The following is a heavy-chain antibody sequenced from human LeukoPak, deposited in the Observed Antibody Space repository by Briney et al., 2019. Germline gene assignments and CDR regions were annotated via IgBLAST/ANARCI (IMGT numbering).Heavy chain of an antibody. CDR1: GFTFSNLA. Sequence: GGSLRLSCAASGFTFSNLAMSWVRRTPGTGLEWVSGIINSGDTLYGDSVKGRFTISRDNSKNTLYLEMNSLRAEDTAIYYCAKMKGHPLPKYYMDVWGQGTTVTVSS. CDR3: AKMKGHPLPKYYMDV. J-gene: IGHJ6*01. V-gene: IGHV3-23*01. D-gene: IGHD1-26*01. CDR2: IINSGDT.